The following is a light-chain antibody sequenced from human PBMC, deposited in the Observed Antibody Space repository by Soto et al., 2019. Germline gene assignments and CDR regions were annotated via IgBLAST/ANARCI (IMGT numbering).Light chain of an antibody. CDR3: QHANSFPLT. V-gene: IGKV1-12*01. J-gene: IGKJ4*01. Sequence: DLQMTQSPSSVPAPGGARVTINCRASPGISSLLAWYQQNPGKAPKILIYAASSLQSGVPSRFSGSGSGTDFTLSISSLQPEDFATYYCQHANSFPLTFGGGTKVESK. CDR1: PGISSL. CDR2: AAS.